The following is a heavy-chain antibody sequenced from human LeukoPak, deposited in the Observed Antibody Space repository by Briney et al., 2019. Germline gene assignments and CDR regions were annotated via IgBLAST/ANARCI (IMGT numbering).Heavy chain of an antibody. J-gene: IGHJ4*02. CDR3: ARGFSMVRGAY. D-gene: IGHD3-10*01. Sequence: GGSLRLSCAASGFTFSSYWMSWVRQAPGKGLEWVSSISSSSSYIYYADSVKGRFTISRDNAKNSLYLQMNSLRAEDTAVYYCARGFSMVRGAYWGQGTLVTVSS. CDR1: GFTFSSYW. CDR2: ISSSSSYI. V-gene: IGHV3-21*01.